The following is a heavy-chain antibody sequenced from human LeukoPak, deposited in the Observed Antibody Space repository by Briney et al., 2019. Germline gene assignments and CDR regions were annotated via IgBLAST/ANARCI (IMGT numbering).Heavy chain of an antibody. D-gene: IGHD6-6*01. J-gene: IGHJ4*02. CDR1: GDSIFTNNVA. CDR3: ARGKYTSFDN. CDR2: TYYRSKWSF. V-gene: IGHV6-1*01. Sequence: SQTLSLTCAISGDSIFTNNVAWNWIRQSPSRGLEWLGRTYYRSKWSFDYAVSVKSRIAINADTSKNQFSLQLSSVTPEDTAVYYCARGKYTSFDNWGQGTLVTVSS.